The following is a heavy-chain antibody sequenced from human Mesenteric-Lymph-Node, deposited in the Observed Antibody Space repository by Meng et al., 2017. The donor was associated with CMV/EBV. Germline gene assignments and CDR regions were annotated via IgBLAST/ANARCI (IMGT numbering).Heavy chain of an antibody. Sequence: ASVKVSCKASGYPFTSYDINWVRQAPGQGLEWMGWMNLRSGSAGSAQKFQGRVTMTRDTSITTAYMELSSLRSEDTAVYYCARVGGSIDHWGRGTLVTVSS. V-gene: IGHV1-8*01. CDR2: MNLRSGSA. D-gene: IGHD3-16*01. CDR3: ARVGGSIDH. J-gene: IGHJ4*02. CDR1: GYPFTSYD.